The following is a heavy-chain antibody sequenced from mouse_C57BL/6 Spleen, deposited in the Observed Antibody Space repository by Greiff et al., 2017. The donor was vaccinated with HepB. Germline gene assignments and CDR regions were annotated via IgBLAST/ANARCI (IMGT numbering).Heavy chain of an antibody. J-gene: IGHJ2*01. V-gene: IGHV1-50*01. CDR3: ARRYGNYLYYFGY. D-gene: IGHD2-10*02. CDR2: IDPSDSYT. CDR1: GYTFTSYW. Sequence: QVQLQQPGAELVKPGASVKLSCKASGYTFTSYWMQWVKQRPGQGLEWIGEIDPSDSYTNYNQKFKGKATLTVDTSSSTAYMQLSSLTSEDSAVYYCARRYGNYLYYFGYWGQGTTLTVSS.